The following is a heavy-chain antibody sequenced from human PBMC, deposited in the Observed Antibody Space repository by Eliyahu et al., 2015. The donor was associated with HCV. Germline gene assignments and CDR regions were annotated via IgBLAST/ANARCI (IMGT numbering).Heavy chain of an antibody. CDR2: ISYDGSNK. D-gene: IGHD6-19*01. CDR1: GFTFSSYG. V-gene: IGHV3-30*03. CDR3: ARDSAVAGLNYYYYGMDV. Sequence: GFTFSSYGMHWVRQAPGKGLEWVAVISYDGSNKYYADSVKGRFTISRDNSKNTLYLQMNSLRAEDTAVYYCARDSAVAGLNYYYYGMDVWGQGTTVTVSS. J-gene: IGHJ6*01.